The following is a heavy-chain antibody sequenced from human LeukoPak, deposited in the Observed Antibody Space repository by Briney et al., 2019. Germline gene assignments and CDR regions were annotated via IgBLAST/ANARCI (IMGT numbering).Heavy chain of an antibody. J-gene: IGHJ4*02. CDR2: IDPSDSYT. Sequence: GESLKISCKGSGYSFTSYWIGWVRQMPGKGLEWMGRIDPSDSYTNYSPSFQGHVTISADKSINTAYLQWSSLKASDTAMYYCARIPYSSGWYYFDYWGQGTLVTVSS. D-gene: IGHD6-19*01. CDR3: ARIPYSSGWYYFDY. V-gene: IGHV5-10-1*01. CDR1: GYSFTSYW.